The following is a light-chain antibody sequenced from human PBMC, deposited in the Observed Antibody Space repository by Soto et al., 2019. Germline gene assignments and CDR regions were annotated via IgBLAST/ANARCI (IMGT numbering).Light chain of an antibody. CDR1: QSVASNY. CDR2: GAF. J-gene: IGKJ4*01. Sequence: EVVLTHSPGTLSLSPGERVTLSCRASQSVASNYLAWYQQKPGQAPRLLIFGAFNRASGIPDRFSGSGSGTDFSLTISGLEPEDFAVYYCQQYSASTLTFGGGTKVDIK. CDR3: QQYSASTLT. V-gene: IGKV3-20*01.